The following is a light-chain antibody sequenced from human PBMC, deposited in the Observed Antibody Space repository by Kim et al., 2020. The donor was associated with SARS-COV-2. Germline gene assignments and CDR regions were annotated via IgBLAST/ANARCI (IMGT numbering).Light chain of an antibody. CDR3: LQYDSYPRT. J-gene: IGKJ1*01. Sequence: DIQMTQSPSAMSASIGDRVTITCRPSPGINNYLAWFQQRPGKVPKPLIYFASSMHSGVPSRFSGSGSGTEFTLAISSLQPEDFATYYCLQYDSYPRTFGQGTKVDIK. CDR2: FAS. V-gene: IGKV1-17*03. CDR1: PGINNY.